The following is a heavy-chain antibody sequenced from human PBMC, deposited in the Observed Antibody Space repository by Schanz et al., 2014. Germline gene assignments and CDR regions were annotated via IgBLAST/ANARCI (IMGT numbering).Heavy chain of an antibody. CDR1: GFPFDEYG. CDR2: VYMSAAST. V-gene: IGHV3-20*04. D-gene: IGHD5-12*01. CDR3: ARDEGRDGYNLAFDV. Sequence: EVQVVESGGGVVRPGGSLRLSCAAAGFPFDEYGMSWVRQAPGKGLEWVSTVYMSAASTRYADSVKGRFIISRDSSKNTLFLQMNSLRPEDTAVYFCARDEGRDGYNLAFDVWGQGTLVTVSS. J-gene: IGHJ3*01.